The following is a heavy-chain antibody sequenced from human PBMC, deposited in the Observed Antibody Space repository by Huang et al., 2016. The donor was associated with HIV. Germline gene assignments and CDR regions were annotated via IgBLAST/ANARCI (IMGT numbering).Heavy chain of an antibody. CDR1: GYTLTSYG. J-gene: IGHJ4*02. CDR2: IRGDTGYT. D-gene: IGHD3-10*01. CDR3: ARESVWFGELYFDY. Sequence: QVQMVQSGAEVKKPGASVKVSCKGSGYTLTSYGISWVRQAPGKGLECMGGIRGDTGYTNYAEKFQGRVTLTTDSSTNTAYMELRSLRYDDTAVYYCARESVWFGELYFDYWGQGTLVAVSS. V-gene: IGHV1-18*04.